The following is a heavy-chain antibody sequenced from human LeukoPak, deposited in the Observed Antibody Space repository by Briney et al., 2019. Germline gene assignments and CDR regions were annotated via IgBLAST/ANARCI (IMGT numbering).Heavy chain of an antibody. Sequence: PGGSLRLSCAVSGFTFSSYAMHWVRQAPGKGLQWVTTISYDGNDKYYADSLKGRFTISRDKSKNTLYLQVSSLRPEDTAVYYCARSPIFEYYGPDVWGQGTTVTVSS. CDR3: ARSPIFEYYGPDV. CDR1: GFTFSSYA. V-gene: IGHV3-30*15. D-gene: IGHD3-3*01. J-gene: IGHJ6*02. CDR2: ISYDGNDK.